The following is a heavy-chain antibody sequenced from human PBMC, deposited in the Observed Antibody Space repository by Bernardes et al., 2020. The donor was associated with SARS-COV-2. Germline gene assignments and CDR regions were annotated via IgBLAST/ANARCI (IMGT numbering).Heavy chain of an antibody. V-gene: IGHV4-59*01. J-gene: IGHJ6*02. Sequence: SETLSLTCTVSGGSISSYYWSWIRQPPGKGLEWIGYIYYSGSTNYNPSLKSRVTISVDTSKNQFSLKLSSVTAADTAVYYCASAEYYYDSSGLPLLNYYYGMDVWGQGTTVTVSS. D-gene: IGHD3-22*01. CDR2: IYYSGST. CDR3: ASAEYYYDSSGLPLLNYYYGMDV. CDR1: GGSISSYY.